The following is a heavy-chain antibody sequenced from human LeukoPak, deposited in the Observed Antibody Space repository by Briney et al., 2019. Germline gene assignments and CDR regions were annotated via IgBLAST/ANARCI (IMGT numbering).Heavy chain of an antibody. Sequence: SETLSLTCTVSGGSISSSSYYWGWIRQPPGKGLAWIGSIYYSGSTYYNPSLKSRVTISVDTSKNQFSLNLSSVTAADTAVYYCARRWVYDKRAFDAWGQGTMVTVSS. J-gene: IGHJ3*01. V-gene: IGHV4-39*01. CDR3: ARRWVYDKRAFDA. CDR1: GGSISSSSYY. CDR2: IYYSGST. D-gene: IGHD3-16*01.